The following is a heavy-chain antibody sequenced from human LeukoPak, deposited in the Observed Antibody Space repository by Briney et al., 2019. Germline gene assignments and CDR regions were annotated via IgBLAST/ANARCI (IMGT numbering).Heavy chain of an antibody. CDR3: ASRVVVVPAARDWVDTAMGYFDY. CDR1: GFTFSSYA. D-gene: IGHD2-2*01. Sequence: GGSLRLSCAASGFTFSSYAMYWVRQAPGEGLEWVAAISYDGRNNYYADSVKGRLTIARDNSKNTLYLQMSSLRAEDTAVYYCASRVVVVPAARDWVDTAMGYFDYWGQGTLVTVSS. V-gene: IGHV3-30*04. CDR2: ISYDGRNN. J-gene: IGHJ4*02.